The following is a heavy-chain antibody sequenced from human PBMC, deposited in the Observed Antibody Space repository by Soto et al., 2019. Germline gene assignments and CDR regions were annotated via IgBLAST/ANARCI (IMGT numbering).Heavy chain of an antibody. CDR3: ARGSAGGGNWFDS. J-gene: IGHJ5*01. CDR1: GYSFTAYY. CDR2: IKPHSGDT. V-gene: IGHV1-2*02. D-gene: IGHD3-10*01. Sequence: ASVKVSCKASGYSFTAYYIHWVRQAPGQGLECMGWIKPHSGDTGYTQKFQGRVTMTRDTSISTAYMELSSLRYDDTAMYYCARGSAGGGNWFDSWGQGTLGPVSS.